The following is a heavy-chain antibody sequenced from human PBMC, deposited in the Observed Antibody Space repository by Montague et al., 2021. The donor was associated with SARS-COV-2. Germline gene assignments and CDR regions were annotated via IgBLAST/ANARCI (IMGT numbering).Heavy chain of an antibody. D-gene: IGHD6-13*01. Sequence: TLSLTCTVSRGSISSGGNYWSWIRQHPVKGLEWIGYSYYSGSTYYNPSLKSRVSISVDTSKNQFPLKLSSVTAADTAVYYCARGGRYSSTWYGSFDPWGQGTQVTVSS. V-gene: IGHV4-31*03. CDR2: SYYSGST. J-gene: IGHJ5*02. CDR1: RGSISSGGNY. CDR3: ARGGRYSSTWYGSFDP.